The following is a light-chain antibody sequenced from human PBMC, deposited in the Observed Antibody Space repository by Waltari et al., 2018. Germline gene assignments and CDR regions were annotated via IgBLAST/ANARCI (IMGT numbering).Light chain of an antibody. CDR2: RTS. Sequence: QTVVTQEPSLTVSPGGTVTLTCASSTGAVTSDYYPNWFQQKPGQPPRPLIYRTSNKHSWTPGRFSGSLLGGKAALTLSDVQPEDEAEYYCLLHYDDVHVFGTGTKVTVL. J-gene: IGLJ1*01. CDR1: TGAVTSDYY. V-gene: IGLV7-43*01. CDR3: LLHYDDVHV.